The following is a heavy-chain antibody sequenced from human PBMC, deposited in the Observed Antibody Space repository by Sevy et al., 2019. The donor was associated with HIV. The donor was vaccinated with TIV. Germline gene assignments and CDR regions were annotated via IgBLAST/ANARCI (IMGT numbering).Heavy chain of an antibody. Sequence: ASVKVSCKASGGTFSSYAISWVRQAPGQGLEWMGGIIPIFGTANYAQKFQGRVTITADKSTSTAYMELSSLGSEDTAVYYCAVWGYDFWSGYNAFDIWGQGTMVTVSS. D-gene: IGHD3-3*01. CDR3: AVWGYDFWSGYNAFDI. CDR2: IIPIFGTA. J-gene: IGHJ3*02. CDR1: GGTFSSYA. V-gene: IGHV1-69*06.